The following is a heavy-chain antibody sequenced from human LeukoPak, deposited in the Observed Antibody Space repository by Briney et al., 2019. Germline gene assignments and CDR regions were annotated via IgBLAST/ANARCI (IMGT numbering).Heavy chain of an antibody. V-gene: IGHV4-34*01. Sequence: PSETLSLTCAVYGGSFSGYYWSWIRQPPGKGLEWIGEINHSGSTNYNPSLKSRVTISVDTSKNQLSLKLSSVTAADTAVYYCARGGNCSSTSCYWFDPWGQGTLVTVSS. CDR2: INHSGST. CDR3: ARGGNCSSTSCYWFDP. D-gene: IGHD2-2*01. J-gene: IGHJ5*02. CDR1: GGSFSGYY.